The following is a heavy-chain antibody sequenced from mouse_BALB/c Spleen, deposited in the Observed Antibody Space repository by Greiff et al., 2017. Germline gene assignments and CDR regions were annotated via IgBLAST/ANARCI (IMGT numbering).Heavy chain of an antibody. J-gene: IGHJ4*01. CDR1: GYAFSSYW. CDR3: ARWGLPPYAMDY. CDR2: IYPGDGDT. Sequence: VQLQQSGAELVRPGSSVKISCKASGYAFSSYWMNWVKQRPGQGLEWIGQIYPGDGDTNYNGKFKGKATLTADKSSSTAYMQLSSLTSEDSAVYFCARWGLPPYAMDYWGQGTSVTVSS. V-gene: IGHV1-80*01. D-gene: IGHD2-2*01.